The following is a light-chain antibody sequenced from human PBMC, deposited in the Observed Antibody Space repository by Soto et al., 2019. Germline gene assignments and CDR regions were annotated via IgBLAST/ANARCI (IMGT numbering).Light chain of an antibody. J-gene: IGLJ2*01. CDR2: MNN. CDR3: ATWDDSLNGVI. Sequence: QSVLTQPPSASGTPGQRVTISCSGSSSNIGNNDVSWYHHLPGTSPKLLIYMNNQWPSGVPDRFSGSKSGTSASLAISGLRSEDEANYYCATWDDSLNGVIFGGGTKLTVL. V-gene: IGLV1-47*01. CDR1: SSNIGNND.